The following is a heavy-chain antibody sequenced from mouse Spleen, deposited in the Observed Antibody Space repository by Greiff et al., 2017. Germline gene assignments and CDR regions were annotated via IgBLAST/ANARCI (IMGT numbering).Heavy chain of an antibody. D-gene: IGHD4-1*01. CDR2: INYDGSST. J-gene: IGHJ4*01. V-gene: IGHV5-16*01. Sequence: DVHLVESEGGLVQPGSSMKLSCTASGFTFSDYYMAWVRQVPEKGLEWVANINYDGSSTYYLDSLKSRFIISRDNAKNILYLQMSSLKSEDTATYYCARSLTGYAMDYWGQGTSVTVSS. CDR3: ARSLTGYAMDY. CDR1: GFTFSDYY.